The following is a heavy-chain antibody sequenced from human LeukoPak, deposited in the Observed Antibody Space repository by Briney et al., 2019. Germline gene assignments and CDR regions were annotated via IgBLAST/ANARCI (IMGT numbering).Heavy chain of an antibody. CDR1: GYTLTELS. Sequence: ASVKVSCKVSGYTLTELSMHWVRQAPGKGLEWMGGFGPEDGETIYAQKFQGRVTMTEDTSTDTAYMELSSLRSEDTAVYYCVAIGLYSSSWSHYFDYWGQGTLVTVSS. CDR2: FGPEDGET. CDR3: VAIGLYSSSWSHYFDY. D-gene: IGHD6-13*01. J-gene: IGHJ4*02. V-gene: IGHV1-24*01.